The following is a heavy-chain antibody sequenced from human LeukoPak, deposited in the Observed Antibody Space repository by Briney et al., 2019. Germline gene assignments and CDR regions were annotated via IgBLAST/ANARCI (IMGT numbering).Heavy chain of an antibody. D-gene: IGHD3-10*01. Sequence: GRSLRLSCAASGFTFDDYAMHWVRQAPGKGLEWVSGISWNSGHIGYADSVKGRFTISRDNAKNSLYLQMNSLRAEDMALYYCAKGTSGYGSGRRGFDYWGQGTMVTVYS. CDR1: GFTFDDYA. J-gene: IGHJ4*02. CDR3: AKGTSGYGSGRRGFDY. CDR2: ISWNSGHI. V-gene: IGHV3-9*03.